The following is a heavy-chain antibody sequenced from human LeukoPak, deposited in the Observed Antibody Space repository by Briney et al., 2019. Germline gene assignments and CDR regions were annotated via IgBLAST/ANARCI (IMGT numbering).Heavy chain of an antibody. J-gene: IGHJ4*02. D-gene: IGHD6-19*01. CDR2: ISAYNGNT. V-gene: IGHV1-18*01. Sequence: WASVQVSCQASGYTFTSYGISWVRQAPGQGLEWMGWISAYNGNTNYAQKLQGRVTMTTDTSTSTAYMELRSLRSDDTAVYYCARARQWLPTGGFDYWGQGTLVTVSS. CDR3: ARARQWLPTGGFDY. CDR1: GYTFTSYG.